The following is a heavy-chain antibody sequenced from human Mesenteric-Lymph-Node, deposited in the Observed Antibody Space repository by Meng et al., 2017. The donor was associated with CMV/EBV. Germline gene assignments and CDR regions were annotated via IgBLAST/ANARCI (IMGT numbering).Heavy chain of an antibody. J-gene: IGHJ4*02. CDR1: GFTFSSYG. V-gene: IGHV3-30*18. CDR3: AKAPFDY. Sequence: SLRLSCAASGFTFSSYGMHWVRQAPGKGLEWVAVISYDGSNKYYADSVKGRFTISRDNSKNTLYLQMNSLRAEDTAVYYCAKAPFDYWGQGTLVTVSS. CDR2: ISYDGSNK.